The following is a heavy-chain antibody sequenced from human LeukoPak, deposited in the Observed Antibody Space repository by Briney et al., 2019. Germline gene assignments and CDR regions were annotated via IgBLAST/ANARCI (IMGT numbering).Heavy chain of an antibody. Sequence: SETLSLTCTVSGGSITDYYWSWIRQSAGKGLEWIGRINTSGDTSYNPSIRSRVTMSVDTSKNQFSLKLSSVTAADTAVYYCARVSPPGYGILEKWGQGTLVTVSS. V-gene: IGHV4-4*07. CDR1: GGSITDYY. CDR3: ARVSPPGYGILEK. J-gene: IGHJ4*02. D-gene: IGHD5-18*01. CDR2: INTSGDT.